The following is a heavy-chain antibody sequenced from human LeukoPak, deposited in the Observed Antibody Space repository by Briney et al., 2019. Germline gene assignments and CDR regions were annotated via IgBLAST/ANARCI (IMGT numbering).Heavy chain of an antibody. Sequence: SVKVSCKASGGTFSSYAISWVRQAPGQGLEWMGGIIPIFGTANYAQKFQGRVTITADESTSTAYMELSSLRSEDTAVYYCAREKYSGYDSLCFDYWGQGTLVIVSS. V-gene: IGHV1-69*13. CDR2: IIPIFGTA. D-gene: IGHD5-12*01. CDR1: GGTFSSYA. J-gene: IGHJ4*02. CDR3: AREKYSGYDSLCFDY.